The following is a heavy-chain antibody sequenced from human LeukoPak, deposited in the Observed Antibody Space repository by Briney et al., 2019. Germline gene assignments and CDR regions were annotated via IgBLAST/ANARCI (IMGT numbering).Heavy chain of an antibody. CDR1: GGSFSGYY. J-gene: IGHJ6*02. V-gene: IGHV4-34*01. CDR2: INHSGST. Sequence: PSETLSLTCAVYGGSFSGYYWSWIRQPPGKGLEWIGEINHSGSTNYNPSLKSRVTISVDTSKNQFSLKLSSVTAADTAVYYCARGRKYYYYGMDVWGQGTTVTVSS. CDR3: ARGRKYYYYGMDV.